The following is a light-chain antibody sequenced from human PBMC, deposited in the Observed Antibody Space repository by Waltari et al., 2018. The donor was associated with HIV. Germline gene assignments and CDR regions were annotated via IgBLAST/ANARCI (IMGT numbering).Light chain of an antibody. Sequence: SYELTQPPSVSVSPGQTASITCSGDKLGDKFACWYQQKPGQSPVVVVYQDTRRPAGCPEGFSGAKSGNTATLTISGTQAMDEADYYCQAWDSRTAVFGGGTKLTVL. CDR1: KLGDKF. CDR3: QAWDSRTAV. J-gene: IGLJ2*01. CDR2: QDT. V-gene: IGLV3-1*01.